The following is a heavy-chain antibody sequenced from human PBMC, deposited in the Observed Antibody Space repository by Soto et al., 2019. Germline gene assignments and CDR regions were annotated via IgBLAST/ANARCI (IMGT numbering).Heavy chain of an antibody. V-gene: IGHV4-59*01. D-gene: IGHD6-13*01. Sequence: PSETMSLTCTLDTPSIASVYCTCVRHPARKVLEWIWYIYYSGSTSYNPSYKSRITISIDTSKNQFSLKLTSVTAAETAVYYCARERGGATKGGYSSIRYYYYYEMDVWGQGTTVTVS. CDR2: IYYSGST. J-gene: IGHJ6*02. CDR1: TPSIASVY. CDR3: ARERGGATKGGYSSIRYYYYYEMDV.